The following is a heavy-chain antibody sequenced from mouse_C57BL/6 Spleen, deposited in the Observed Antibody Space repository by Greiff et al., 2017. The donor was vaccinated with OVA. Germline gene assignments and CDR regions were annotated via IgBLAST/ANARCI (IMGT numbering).Heavy chain of an antibody. Sequence: DVKLQESGGGLVKPGGPLKLSCAASGFTFSDYGMHWVRQAPEKGLEWVAYISSGSSTIYYADTVKGRFTISRDNAKNTLFLQMTSLRSEDTAMYYCAKGNPYYSNLFAYWGQGTLVTVSA. V-gene: IGHV5-17*01. D-gene: IGHD2-5*01. J-gene: IGHJ3*01. CDR1: GFTFSDYG. CDR2: ISSGSSTI. CDR3: AKGNPYYSNLFAY.